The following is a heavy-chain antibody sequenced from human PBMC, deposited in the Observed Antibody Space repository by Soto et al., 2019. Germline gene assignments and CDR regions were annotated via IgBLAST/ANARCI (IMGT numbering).Heavy chain of an antibody. CDR2: IFPSGST. D-gene: IGHD3-10*02. Sequence: KPSETLSLTCTVSGVSVNTYCWSWVRQPAGRRPEWIGRIFPSGSTSYDPSLNSRVTMSLDTSKNQFSLNLNSVTAADTAVYYCARCVNMCFDYWGQGIPVTVS. V-gene: IGHV4-4*07. J-gene: IGHJ4*02. CDR3: ARCVNMCFDY. CDR1: GVSVNTYC.